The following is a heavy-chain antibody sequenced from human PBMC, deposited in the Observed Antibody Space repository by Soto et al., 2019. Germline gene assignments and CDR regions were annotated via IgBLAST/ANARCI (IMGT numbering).Heavy chain of an antibody. CDR3: TKQIYSGYDPDPSPIDY. CDR2: ISGSGGST. D-gene: IGHD5-12*01. J-gene: IGHJ4*02. Sequence: SLRLSCAASGFTFSSYAMSWVRQAPGKGLEWVSAISGSGGSTYYADSVKGRFTISRDNSKNTLYLQMNSLRAEDTAVYYCTKQIYSGYDPDPSPIDYWGQGTLVTVSS. V-gene: IGHV3-23*01. CDR1: GFTFSSYA.